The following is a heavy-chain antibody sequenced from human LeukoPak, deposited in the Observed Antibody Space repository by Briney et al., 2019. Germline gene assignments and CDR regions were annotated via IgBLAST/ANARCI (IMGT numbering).Heavy chain of an antibody. J-gene: IGHJ4*02. Sequence: ASVKVSCKASGYTFTGYYMHWVRQAPGQGLEWMGRINPNSGGTNYAQKFQGRVTMTRDTSISTAYMELSRLRSDDTAVYYYARVLITIFGVVIIPGFDYWGQGTLVTVSS. CDR3: ARVLITIFGVVIIPGFDY. V-gene: IGHV1-2*06. D-gene: IGHD3-3*01. CDR1: GYTFTGYY. CDR2: INPNSGGT.